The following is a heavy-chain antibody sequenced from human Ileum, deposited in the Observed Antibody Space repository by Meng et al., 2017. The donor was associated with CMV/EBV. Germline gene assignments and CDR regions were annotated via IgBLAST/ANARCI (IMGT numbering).Heavy chain of an antibody. Sequence: GYYWSWIRQHPGKGLEWIGEINHSGSTNYNPSLKSRVTISVDTSKNQFSLKLSSVTAADTAVYYCARGFRYYYDSSGKRSKVSFDPWGQGTLVTVSS. D-gene: IGHD3-22*01. CDR3: ARGFRYYYDSSGKRSKVSFDP. CDR1: GYY. CDR2: INHSGST. J-gene: IGHJ5*02. V-gene: IGHV4-34*01.